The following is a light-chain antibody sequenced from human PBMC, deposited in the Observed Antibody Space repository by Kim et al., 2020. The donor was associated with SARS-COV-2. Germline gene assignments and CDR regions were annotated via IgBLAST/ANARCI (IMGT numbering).Light chain of an antibody. V-gene: IGKV3-20*01. J-gene: IGKJ1*01. CDR2: GTS. CDR3: QQYAGSSRT. CDR1: QNIGSGS. Sequence: DIVLTQFPGILSLSPGERATLSCRASQNIGSGSLAWYQQKGGQAPRILIYGTSSRATGIPDRFSGSGSGTDFTLTINRLEPEDFAVYFCQQYAGSSRTFGQGTKVDIK.